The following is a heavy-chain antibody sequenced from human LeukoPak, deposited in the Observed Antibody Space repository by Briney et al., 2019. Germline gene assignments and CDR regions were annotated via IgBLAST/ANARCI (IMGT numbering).Heavy chain of an antibody. CDR3: ASLREAVAGSGGNYYYYYMDV. V-gene: IGHV3-20*04. Sequence: GGSLRLSCAASGFTFDDYGMSWVRQAPGKGLEWVSGINLNGGSTGYADSVKGRFTISRDNAKNSLYLQMNSLRAEDTALYYCASLREAVAGSGGNYYYYYMDVWGKGTTVTVSS. J-gene: IGHJ6*03. CDR2: INLNGGST. D-gene: IGHD6-19*01. CDR1: GFTFDDYG.